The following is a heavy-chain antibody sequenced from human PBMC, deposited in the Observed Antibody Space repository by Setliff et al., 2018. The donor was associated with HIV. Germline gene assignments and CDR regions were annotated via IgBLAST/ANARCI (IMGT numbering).Heavy chain of an antibody. D-gene: IGHD5-18*01. CDR3: ARYDGYKVSFDN. J-gene: IGHJ4*02. Sequence: SQTLSLTCGVYGGSLSDYYWNWIRQPPGKGLEWIAEINHSGSTNYNPSLKSRATISVDTSQNQLSLKLSSVTAADTAMYYCARYDGYKVSFDNWGPGTLVTVSS. V-gene: IGHV4-34*01. CDR1: GGSLSDYY. CDR2: INHSGST.